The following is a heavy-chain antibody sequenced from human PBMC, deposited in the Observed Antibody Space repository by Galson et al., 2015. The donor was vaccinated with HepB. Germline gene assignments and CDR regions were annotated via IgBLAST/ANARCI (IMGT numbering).Heavy chain of an antibody. CDR3: VMFEGGSVASYFYY. CDR2: IYPGDSDT. CDR1: GHSFTSYW. Sequence: QSGAEVTKPGKSLKMSCKASGHSFTSYWIGWVRQMPGKGLEWMGIIYPGDSDTRYSPSFQGQVTISADKSIYTAYLQWSSLKASDTAMYYFVMFEGGSVASYFYYWGQGTLVTVSS. J-gene: IGHJ4*02. D-gene: IGHD6-19*01. V-gene: IGHV5-51*01.